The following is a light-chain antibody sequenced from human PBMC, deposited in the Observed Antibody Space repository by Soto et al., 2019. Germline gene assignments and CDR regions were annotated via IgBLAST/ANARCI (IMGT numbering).Light chain of an antibody. V-gene: IGKV3-20*01. J-gene: IGKJ1*01. Sequence: EFVLTQSPGTLSLSPGERATLSCRASQTVRNNYLAWYQQKPGQAPRLLIYDASSRATGIPDRFSGSGSGTDFTLTISRLEPEDFAVYYCQQYGSSPRTFGQGTKVHIK. CDR1: QTVRNNY. CDR2: DAS. CDR3: QQYGSSPRT.